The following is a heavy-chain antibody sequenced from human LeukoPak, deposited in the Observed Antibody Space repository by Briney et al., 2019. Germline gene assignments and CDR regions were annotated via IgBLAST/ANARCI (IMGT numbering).Heavy chain of an antibody. CDR2: ISYDGSNK. J-gene: IGHJ4*02. CDR3: VRDPSFGSYYYDSSGSEPFDY. Sequence: GSLRLSCAASGFTLSSYAMHWVRQAPGKGLEWVAVISYDGSNKYYADSVKGRFTISRDNSKNTLYLQMNSLRAEDTAVYYCVRDPSFGSYYYDSSGSEPFDYWGQGTLVTVSS. D-gene: IGHD3-22*01. V-gene: IGHV3-30-3*01. CDR1: GFTLSSYA.